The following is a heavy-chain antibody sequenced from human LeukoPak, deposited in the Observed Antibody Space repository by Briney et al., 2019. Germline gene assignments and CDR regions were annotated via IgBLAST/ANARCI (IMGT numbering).Heavy chain of an antibody. V-gene: IGHV4-4*07. CDR1: GGSISSHY. CDR2: MYISGST. Sequence: SETLSLTCTVSGGSISSHYWSWIRQPAGKGLEWIGHMYISGSTDYNPSLKSRVTMAVETSKSQFSLKLSSVTAAHTAVYYCARQGVVPYYYMDVWGKGTTVTVSS. CDR3: ARQGVVPYYYMDV. J-gene: IGHJ6*03. D-gene: IGHD3-3*01.